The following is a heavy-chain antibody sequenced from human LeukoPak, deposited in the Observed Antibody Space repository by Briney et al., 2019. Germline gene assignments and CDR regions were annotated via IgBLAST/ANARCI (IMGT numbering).Heavy chain of an antibody. V-gene: IGHV3-7*01. CDR1: GFTFRDYW. J-gene: IGHJ4*02. Sequence: PGGSLRLSCSASGFTFRDYWMSWVRQAPGKGLEWVANIKTDGGEKYYVDSVKGRFTISRDNAKKSLSLEMNNLSAEAAAVYYCARGEHGDYGYYFDYWGQGALVTVSS. D-gene: IGHD4-17*01. CDR3: ARGEHGDYGYYFDY. CDR2: IKTDGGEK.